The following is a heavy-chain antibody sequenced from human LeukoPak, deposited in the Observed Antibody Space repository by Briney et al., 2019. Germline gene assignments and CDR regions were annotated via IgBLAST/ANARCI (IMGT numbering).Heavy chain of an antibody. D-gene: IGHD6-13*01. CDR1: GGSISSGGYY. Sequence: SETLSLTCTVSGGSISSGGYYWSWIRQPPGKGLEWIGYIYHSGCTYYNPSLKSRVTISVDRSKNQFSLKLSSVTAADTAVYYCARSSRIAASDYWGQGTLVTVSS. V-gene: IGHV4-30-2*01. CDR3: ARSSRIAASDY. J-gene: IGHJ4*02. CDR2: IYHSGCT.